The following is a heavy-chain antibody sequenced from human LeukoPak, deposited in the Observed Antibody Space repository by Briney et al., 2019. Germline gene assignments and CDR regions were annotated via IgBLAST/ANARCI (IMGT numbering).Heavy chain of an antibody. CDR3: ARDFISIVVVPAAMANWFDP. J-gene: IGHJ5*02. V-gene: IGHV1-2*02. Sequence: ASVKVSCKASGYTFTGYYMHWVRQAPGQGLEWMGWNNPNSGGTNYAQKFQGRVTMTRDTSISTAYMELSRLRSDDTAVYYCARDFISIVVVPAAMANWFDPWGQGTLVTVSS. CDR1: GYTFTGYY. CDR2: NNPNSGGT. D-gene: IGHD2-2*01.